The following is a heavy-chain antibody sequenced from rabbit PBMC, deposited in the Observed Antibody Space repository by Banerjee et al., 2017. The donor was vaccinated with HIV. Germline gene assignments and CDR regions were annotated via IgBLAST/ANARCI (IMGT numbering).Heavy chain of an antibody. J-gene: IGHJ4*01. V-gene: IGHV1S40*01. Sequence: QQLEEAGGGLVKPGASLTLTCTASGFSFSSGYYMYWVRQAPGKGLEWIACIYISTGSTYYASWAKGRFTMSKTSSTTVTLQMTSLTAADTATYFCAKTPYYDDCDYFNLWGPGTLVTVS. CDR2: IYISTGST. D-gene: IGHD2-1*01. CDR1: GFSFSSGYY. CDR3: AKTPYYDDCDYFNL.